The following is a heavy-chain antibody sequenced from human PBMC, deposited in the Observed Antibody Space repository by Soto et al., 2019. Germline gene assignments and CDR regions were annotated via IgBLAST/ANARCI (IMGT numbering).Heavy chain of an antibody. Sequence: QVQLVQSGAEVKKPGSSVKVSCKASGGTFSSYAISWVRQAPGQGLEWMGGIIPIFGTANYAQKFQGRVTITADESTSTAVMELSSLRSEDTAVYYCARESRYCSGGSCYFLPGIDYWGQGTLVTVSS. CDR1: GGTFSSYA. CDR2: IIPIFGTA. V-gene: IGHV1-69*12. CDR3: ARESRYCSGGSCYFLPGIDY. D-gene: IGHD2-15*01. J-gene: IGHJ4*02.